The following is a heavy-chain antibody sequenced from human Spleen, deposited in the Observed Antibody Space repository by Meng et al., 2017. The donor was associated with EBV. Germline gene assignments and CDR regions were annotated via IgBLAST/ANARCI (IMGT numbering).Heavy chain of an antibody. CDR3: VRGGPGYSYGAAGDY. CDR2: ISYDGKNK. Sequence: QVQLVESGGGVVQRGRSLRLSCASSGFILSTYVMYWVRQAPGKGLEWVALISYDGKNKYSADSVKGRFTISRDNSKNTLFLQMNSLRTDDTAVYYCVRGGPGYSYGAAGDYWGHGPLVTVAS. J-gene: IGHJ4*01. V-gene: IGHV3-30*04. D-gene: IGHD5-18*01. CDR1: GFILSTYV.